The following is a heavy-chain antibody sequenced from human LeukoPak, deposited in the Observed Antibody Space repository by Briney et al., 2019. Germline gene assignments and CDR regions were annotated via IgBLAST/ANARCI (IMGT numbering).Heavy chain of an antibody. J-gene: IGHJ4*02. CDR1: GFTFSSYA. CDR2: ISYDGSDK. V-gene: IGHV3-30*04. D-gene: IGHD5-12*01. Sequence: PGRSLRLSCAASGFTFSSYAMYWVRQAPGKGLEWVAVISYDGSDKFYADSVKGRFTISRDSSKNTLYLQMNSLRPEDTAVYYCARGPSGYHNTGGQGTLVTVSS. CDR3: ARGPSGYHNT.